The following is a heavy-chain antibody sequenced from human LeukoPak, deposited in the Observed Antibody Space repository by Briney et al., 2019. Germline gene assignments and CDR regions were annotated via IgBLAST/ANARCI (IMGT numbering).Heavy chain of an antibody. J-gene: IGHJ4*02. CDR3: ARTLLHSWHFDS. CDR1: GGSISSSSYY. V-gene: IGHV4-61*02. D-gene: IGHD6-13*01. Sequence: SETLSLTCTVSGGSISSSSYYWGWIRQPAGKGLEWIGRVYTSGSINYNPSLKSRVAMSVDTSKNQFSLKLTSVTAADTAVYYCARTLLHSWHFDSWGQGTQVTVSS. CDR2: VYTSGSI.